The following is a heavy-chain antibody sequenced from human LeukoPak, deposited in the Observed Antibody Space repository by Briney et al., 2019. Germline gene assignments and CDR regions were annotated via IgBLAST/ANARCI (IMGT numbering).Heavy chain of an antibody. CDR1: GFTFSSYW. CDR3: AVGAQYSYGHYPDY. V-gene: IGHV3-74*01. D-gene: IGHD5-18*01. J-gene: IGHJ4*02. CDR2: INSDGSST. Sequence: GGSLRLSCAASGFTFSSYWMHWVRHAPGKGLVCVACINSDGSSTTYADSVKGRFTISRDNAKNTLYLQMNSLRAEDTAVYYCAVGAQYSYGHYPDYWGQGTLATVSS.